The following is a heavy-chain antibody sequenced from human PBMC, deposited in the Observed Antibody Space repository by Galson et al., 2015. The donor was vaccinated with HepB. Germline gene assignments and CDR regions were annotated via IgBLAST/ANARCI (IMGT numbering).Heavy chain of an antibody. D-gene: IGHD3-22*01. CDR2: IIPIFGTA. CDR1: GGTFSSYA. V-gene: IGHV1-69*13. CDR3: ARDYYDSSGYYGGDAFDI. J-gene: IGHJ3*02. Sequence: SVKVSCKASGGTFSSYAISWVRQAPGQGLEWMGGIIPIFGTANYAQKFQGRVTITADESTSTAYMELSSLRSEDTAVYYCARDYYDSSGYYGGDAFDIWGQGTMVTVSS.